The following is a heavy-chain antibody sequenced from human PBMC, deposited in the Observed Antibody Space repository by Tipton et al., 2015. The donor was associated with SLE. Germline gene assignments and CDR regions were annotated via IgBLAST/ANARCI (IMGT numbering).Heavy chain of an antibody. CDR2: IYSSGST. J-gene: IGHJ4*02. Sequence: TLSLTCSVSGGSISSGSYYWSWIRPPAGKGLEGVGHIYSSGSTKYNPSLKSRVTISVDMSKNQFSLILSSVTAADTAVYYCAREGSDSSSSFDYWGQGMLVTVAS. D-gene: IGHD6-6*01. V-gene: IGHV4-61*09. CDR3: AREGSDSSSSFDY. CDR1: GGSISSGSYY.